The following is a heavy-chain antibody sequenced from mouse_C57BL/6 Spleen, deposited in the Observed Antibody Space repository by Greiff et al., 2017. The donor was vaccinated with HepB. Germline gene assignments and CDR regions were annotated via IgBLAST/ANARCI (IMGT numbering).Heavy chain of an antibody. Sequence: EVKVVESEGGLVQPGSSMKLSCTASGFTFSDYYMAWVRQVPEKGLEWVANINYDGSSTYYLDSLKSRFIISRDNAKNILYLQMSSLKSEDTATYYCATSNWDVYAMDYWGQGTAVTVSS. J-gene: IGHJ4*01. D-gene: IGHD4-1*01. V-gene: IGHV5-16*01. CDR3: ATSNWDVYAMDY. CDR2: INYDGSST. CDR1: GFTFSDYY.